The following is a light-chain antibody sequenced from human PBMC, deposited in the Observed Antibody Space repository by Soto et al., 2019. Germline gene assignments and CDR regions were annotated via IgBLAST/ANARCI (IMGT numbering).Light chain of an antibody. CDR1: NSDVGGYNF. CDR2: DVS. J-gene: IGLJ3*02. Sequence: QSALTQPASVSGSPGQSITISCTGTNSDVGGYNFVSWYQQHPDKAPKLMIYDVSNRPSGGSSRFSGSKSGNTASLTISGLQAEDEADYYCSSYTASSTRVFGGGTKVTVL. CDR3: SSYTASSTRV. V-gene: IGLV2-14*01.